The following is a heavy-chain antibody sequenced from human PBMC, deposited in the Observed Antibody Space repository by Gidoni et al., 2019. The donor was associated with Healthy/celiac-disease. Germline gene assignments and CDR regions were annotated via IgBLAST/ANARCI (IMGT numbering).Heavy chain of an antibody. CDR2: ISSSSIYI. D-gene: IGHD3-3*01. Sequence: EVQLVESGGGLVKPGGSLRLSCAASGFTFSSYSMNWVRQAPGKGLEWGTTISSSSIYICYANSEKDRFTISRDNAKNSLYLQMNSLRAEDTAVFYCARDRLYGFQAYGMDVWNQGTTVTVSS. V-gene: IGHV3-21*01. J-gene: IGHJ6*02. CDR3: ARDRLYGFQAYGMDV. CDR1: GFTFSSYS.